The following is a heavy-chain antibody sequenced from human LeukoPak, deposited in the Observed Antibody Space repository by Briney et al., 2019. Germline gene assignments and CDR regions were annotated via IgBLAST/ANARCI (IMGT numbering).Heavy chain of an antibody. CDR2: IYYSGST. CDR3: AREIGRMGLFDY. V-gene: IGHV4-59*12. J-gene: IGHJ4*02. CDR1: GGSISSYY. D-gene: IGHD2-8*01. Sequence: SETLSLTCTVSGGSISSYYWSWIRQPPGKGLEWIGYIYYSGSTNYNPSLKSRVTISVDTSKNQFSLKLSSVTAADTAVYYCAREIGRMGLFDYWGQGTLVTASS.